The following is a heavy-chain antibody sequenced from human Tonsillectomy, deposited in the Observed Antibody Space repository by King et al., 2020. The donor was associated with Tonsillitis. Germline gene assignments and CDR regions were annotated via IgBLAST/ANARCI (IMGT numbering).Heavy chain of an antibody. J-gene: IGHJ1*01. CDR3: AKGYGDYSGFFQR. Sequence: VQLVESGGGVVQPGGSLRLSCAASGFTFDDYAMHWVRQAPGKGLEWVSLISGDGGSTYYADSVNDRFTISRDNSKNSLYMQMNSLRTEDTALYYCAKGYGDYSGFFQRWGQGTLVTVSS. CDR1: GFTFDDYA. CDR2: ISGDGGST. D-gene: IGHD4-17*01. V-gene: IGHV3-43*02.